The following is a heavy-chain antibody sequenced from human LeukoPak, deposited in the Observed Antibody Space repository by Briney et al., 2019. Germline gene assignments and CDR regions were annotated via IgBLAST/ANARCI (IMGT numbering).Heavy chain of an antibody. CDR1: GYSFTNYW. V-gene: IGHV5-51*01. Sequence: GESLKISCKGSGYSFTNYWIGWVRQMPGKGLEWMGIIYPGDSDTRYSPSFQGQVTISADKAISTAYLQWSSLKASDTAIYYCARRGYSSSWYSEYWGQGTLVTVSS. CDR2: IYPGDSDT. D-gene: IGHD6-13*01. J-gene: IGHJ4*02. CDR3: ARRGYSSSWYSEY.